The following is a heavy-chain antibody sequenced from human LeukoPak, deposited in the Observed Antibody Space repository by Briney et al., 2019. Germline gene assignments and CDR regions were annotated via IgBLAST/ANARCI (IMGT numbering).Heavy chain of an antibody. J-gene: IGHJ4*02. V-gene: IGHV3-48*03. CDR2: ISGGGDII. Sequence: GGSLRLSCAASGFSFTSYDMNWVRQPPGKGLEWVSFISGGGDIIYYADSVKGRFTISRDNAKNSLSLQMNSLRAEDTALYYCTREGTWDDFDYWGQGTRVTVSS. CDR1: GFSFTSYD. D-gene: IGHD1-1*01. CDR3: TREGTWDDFDY.